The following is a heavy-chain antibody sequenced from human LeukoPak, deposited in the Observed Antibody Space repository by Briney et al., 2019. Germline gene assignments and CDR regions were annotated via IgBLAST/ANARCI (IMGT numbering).Heavy chain of an antibody. CDR3: ARHDDSSGYSPSNDAFDI. Sequence: GESLKISCKGSGYSFTSYWIGWVRQMPGKGLEWMGIIYPGDSDTRYSPSFQGQVTISADKSISTAYLQWSSLKASDTAMYHCARHDDSSGYSPSNDAFDIWGQGTMVTVSS. CDR2: IYPGDSDT. D-gene: IGHD3-22*01. CDR1: GYSFTSYW. V-gene: IGHV5-51*01. J-gene: IGHJ3*02.